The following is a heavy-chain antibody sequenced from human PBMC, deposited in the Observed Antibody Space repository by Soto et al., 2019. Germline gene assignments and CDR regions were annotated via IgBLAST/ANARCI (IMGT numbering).Heavy chain of an antibody. CDR3: ARDGIAARPIAWFDP. J-gene: IGHJ5*02. D-gene: IGHD6-6*01. CDR1: GGTFSSYA. CDR2: IPPIFGAA. Sequence: QVQLVQSGAEVKKPGSSVKVSCKASGGTFSSYAIRWVRQAPGQGLEWMGGIPPIFGAADYAQKFQGRVTITADESTSTAYMALSSLRSEDTAVYYCARDGIAARPIAWFDPWGQGTLVTVSS. V-gene: IGHV1-69*12.